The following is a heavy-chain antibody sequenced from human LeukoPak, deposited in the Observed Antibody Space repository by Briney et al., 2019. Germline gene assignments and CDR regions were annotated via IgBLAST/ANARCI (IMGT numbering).Heavy chain of an antibody. D-gene: IGHD4-11*01. CDR3: ARGNYGSAFDI. Sequence: SETLSLTCTVSGGSISSGGSYWSRIRQHPGKGLEWIGYIYYSGSTYNNPSLKSRVTISVDTSKNQFSLKLSSVTAADTAVYYCARGNYGSAFDIWGQGTMVTVSS. V-gene: IGHV4-31*03. CDR2: IYYSGST. CDR1: GGSISSGGSY. J-gene: IGHJ3*02.